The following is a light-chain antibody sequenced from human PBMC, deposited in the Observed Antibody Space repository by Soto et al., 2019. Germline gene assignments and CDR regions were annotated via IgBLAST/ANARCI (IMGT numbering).Light chain of an antibody. Sequence: DIVMTQSPDSLAVSLGERATINCRSSQSVLYSSNNKNYLAWYQQRPRQPPKLLIYWASTRESGVPDRFNGSGSGTDFTLTVTSLQAEDVAVYYCQQYYSSPYTFGQGTMLEIK. CDR3: QQYYSSPYT. J-gene: IGKJ2*01. V-gene: IGKV4-1*01. CDR1: QSVLYSSNNKNY. CDR2: WAS.